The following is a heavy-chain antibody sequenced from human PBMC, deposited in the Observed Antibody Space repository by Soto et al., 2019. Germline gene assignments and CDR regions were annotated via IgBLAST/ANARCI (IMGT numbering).Heavy chain of an antibody. CDR3: ERNGGDCYSCGMDV. Sequence: SCPTLVNTTDTLTMTCTVSGFSLSNARMGLSWIRRPPGKALEWLAHIFSNDEKYYSTSLKSRLTISKDTSKSKVVITMTNMDPVDTATYYCERNGGDCYSCGMDVWGQGTTVTVYS. V-gene: IGHV2-26*01. CDR2: IFSNDEK. D-gene: IGHD2-21*01. CDR1: GFSLSNARMG. J-gene: IGHJ6*02.